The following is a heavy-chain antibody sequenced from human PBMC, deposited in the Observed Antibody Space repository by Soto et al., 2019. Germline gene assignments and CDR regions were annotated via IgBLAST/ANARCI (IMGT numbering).Heavy chain of an antibody. D-gene: IGHD1-1*01. CDR3: AKGNEALDV. Sequence: QLQESGPGLVRPSGTLSLTCVVSGGFLSQNNWWSWVRQSPGKNLEWIGEIYHTGGTSYKPSPQGRVTMSVDKPTKQFSLRLTSVIAADTAVYYCAKGNEALDVCGQG. CDR2: IYHTGGT. CDR1: GGFLSQNNW. J-gene: IGHJ6*02. V-gene: IGHV4-4*02.